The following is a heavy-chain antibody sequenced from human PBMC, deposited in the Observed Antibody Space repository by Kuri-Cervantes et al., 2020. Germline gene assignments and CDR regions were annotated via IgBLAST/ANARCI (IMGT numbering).Heavy chain of an antibody. Sequence: ESLKISCPVSGGSISSYYWSWIRQPAGKGLEWIGRIYTSGSTNYNPSLKSRVTISVDKSKNQFSLKLSSVTAADTAVYYCARVNLSRYCSGGTCYSVFYMDVWGKGTTVTVSS. V-gene: IGHV4-4*07. CDR3: ARVNLSRYCSGGTCYSVFYMDV. D-gene: IGHD2-15*01. CDR1: GGSISSYY. CDR2: IYTSGST. J-gene: IGHJ6*03.